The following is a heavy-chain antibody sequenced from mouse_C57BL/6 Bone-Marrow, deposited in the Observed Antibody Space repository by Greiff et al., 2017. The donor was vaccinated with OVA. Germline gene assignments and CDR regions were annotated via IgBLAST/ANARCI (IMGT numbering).Heavy chain of an antibody. J-gene: IGHJ4*01. CDR3: ARWGSRDYAMDY. CDR2: IHPNSGST. Sequence: QVQLQQPGAELVKPGASVKLSCKASGYTFTSYWMHWVKQRPGQGLEWIGMIHPNSGSTNYNEKFKSEATLTVDKSSSTAYMQLSSLTSEDSAVYYCARWGSRDYAMDYWGQGTSVTVSS. V-gene: IGHV1-64*01. CDR1: GYTFTSYW.